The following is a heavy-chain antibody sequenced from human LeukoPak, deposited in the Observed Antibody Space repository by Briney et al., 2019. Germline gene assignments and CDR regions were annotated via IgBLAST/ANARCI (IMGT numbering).Heavy chain of an antibody. CDR1: GVSLTTYY. J-gene: IGHJ4*02. D-gene: IGHD2-15*01. V-gene: IGHV4-59*08. CDR3: ARHYCSGGSCKPDY. Sequence: SETLSLTCNVSGVSLTTYYWTWIRQPPGKGLEFIGYISYTGSTSYSPSLKSRVTISLDTSKNQFSLKLTSVTAADTAVYYCARHYCSGGSCKPDYWGQGTLVTVSS. CDR2: ISYTGST.